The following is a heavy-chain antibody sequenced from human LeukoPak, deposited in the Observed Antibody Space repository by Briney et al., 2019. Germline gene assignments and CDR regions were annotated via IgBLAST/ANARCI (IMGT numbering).Heavy chain of an antibody. CDR3: SKHMRAYGMDV. V-gene: IGHV3-9*01. Sequence: GGSLRLSCAASGFTFDDYAMHWVRQAPGKGLEWVSGISWNSGSIGYADSVKGRFTISRDNAKNSLYLQMNSLRAEDTALYYCSKHMRAYGMDVWRQGTTVTVS. J-gene: IGHJ6*02. CDR2: ISWNSGSI. CDR1: GFTFDDYA.